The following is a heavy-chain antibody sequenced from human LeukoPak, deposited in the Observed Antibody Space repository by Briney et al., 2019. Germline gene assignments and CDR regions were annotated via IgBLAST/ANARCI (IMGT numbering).Heavy chain of an antibody. V-gene: IGHV1-69*05. CDR1: VGTFSSYA. J-gene: IGHJ6*03. CDR3: ATDRGCSSTSCHSYYYYYYMDV. D-gene: IGHD2-2*01. CDR2: IIPIFGTA. Sequence: SVKVSFKASVGTFSSYAISWVRQAPGQGLEWMGGIIPIFGTANYAQKFWGRVTITTDESTSTAYMELSSLRSEDTAVYYCATDRGCSSTSCHSYYYYYYMDVWGKGTTVTVSS.